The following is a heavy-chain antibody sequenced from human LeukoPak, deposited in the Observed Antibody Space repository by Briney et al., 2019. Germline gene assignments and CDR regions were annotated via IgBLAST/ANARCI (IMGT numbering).Heavy chain of an antibody. J-gene: IGHJ4*02. V-gene: IGHV3-23*01. D-gene: IGHD3-9*01. Sequence: GGSLRLSCAASGFTVSSNYMSWVRQAPGKGLDWVSTISGSGGSTYYADSVKGRFTISRDNSKNTLYLHMNSLRAEDTAIYFCAPIRGPDILTGYYLNWGQGTLVTVSS. CDR1: GFTVSSNY. CDR2: ISGSGGST. CDR3: APIRGPDILTGYYLN.